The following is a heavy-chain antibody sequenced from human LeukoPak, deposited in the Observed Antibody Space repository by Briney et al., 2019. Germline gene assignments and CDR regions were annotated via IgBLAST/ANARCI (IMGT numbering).Heavy chain of an antibody. CDR3: ARDSGYCGGGSCYPAYFDY. Sequence: SVKVSCKASGCTFNNYTINWVRQAPGQGLEWVGGIIPMFGTANYAQKFQGRVTITTDESTSTAYMELSSLRSEDTAVYYCARDSGYCGGGSCYPAYFDYWGQGTLVTVSS. CDR1: GCTFNNYT. CDR2: IIPMFGTA. J-gene: IGHJ4*02. V-gene: IGHV1-69*05. D-gene: IGHD2-15*01.